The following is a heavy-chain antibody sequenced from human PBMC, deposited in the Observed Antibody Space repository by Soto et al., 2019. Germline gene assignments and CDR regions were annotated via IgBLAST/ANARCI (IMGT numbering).Heavy chain of an antibody. Sequence: SETLSLTCTVSGGSLSSYYWSWIRQPPGKGLEWIGYIYYSGSTNYNPSLKSRVTISVDTSKNQFSLKLSSVTAADTAVYYCERDQEVRGVRWFDPWGQGTLVTVSS. CDR1: GGSLSSYY. D-gene: IGHD3-10*01. V-gene: IGHV4-59*01. J-gene: IGHJ5*02. CDR2: IYYSGST. CDR3: ERDQEVRGVRWFDP.